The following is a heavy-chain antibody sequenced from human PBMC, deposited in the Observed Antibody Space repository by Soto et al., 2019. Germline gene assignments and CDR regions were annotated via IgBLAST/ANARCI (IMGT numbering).Heavy chain of an antibody. CDR2: IYWDDDK. CDR3: AHLTTGGLDLDY. D-gene: IGHD4-17*01. J-gene: IGHJ4*02. Sequence: QITLKESGPTLVKPTQTLTLTCTFSGFSLSNRGVGVVWIRPPPGKALEWLALIYWDDDKSYSASLKSRLTITKDTSKNQVVLTMTNMDSVDTATDYCAHLTTGGLDLDYGGQRTQVTVSS. V-gene: IGHV2-5*02. CDR1: GFSLSNRGVG.